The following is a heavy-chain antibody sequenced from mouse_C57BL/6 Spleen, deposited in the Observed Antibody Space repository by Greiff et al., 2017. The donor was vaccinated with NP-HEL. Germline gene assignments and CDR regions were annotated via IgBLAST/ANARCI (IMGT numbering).Heavy chain of an antibody. Sequence: DVKLVESGGGLVKPGGSLKLPCAASGFTFSDYGMHWVRQAPEKGLEWVAYISSGSSTIYYADTVKGRFTISRDNAKNTLFLQMTSLRSEDTAMYYCARPSYSDAMDYWGQGTSVTVSS. CDR3: ARPSYSDAMDY. D-gene: IGHD1-1*01. V-gene: IGHV5-17*01. CDR2: ISSGSSTI. CDR1: GFTFSDYG. J-gene: IGHJ4*01.